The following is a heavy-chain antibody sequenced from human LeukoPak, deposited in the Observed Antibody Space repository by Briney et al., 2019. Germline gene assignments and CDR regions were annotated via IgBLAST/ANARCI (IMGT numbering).Heavy chain of an antibody. Sequence: GGSLRLSCAASGFTFSTSWMSWVRQAPGKGLEWVANIKEGGSEKYYVDSVKGRFIISKDNAKNSVYLQMNSLRVEDTAVYYCARVAEVVVAATDPYYFDYWGQGTLVTVSS. CDR1: GFTFSTSW. V-gene: IGHV3-7*01. CDR3: ARVAEVVVAATDPYYFDY. CDR2: IKEGGSEK. D-gene: IGHD2-15*01. J-gene: IGHJ4*02.